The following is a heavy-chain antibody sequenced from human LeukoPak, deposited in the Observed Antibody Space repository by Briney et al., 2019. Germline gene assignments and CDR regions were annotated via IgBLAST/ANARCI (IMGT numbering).Heavy chain of an antibody. CDR3: ARGSFTGTGTPYYYYMDV. J-gene: IGHJ6*03. V-gene: IGHV3-7*01. D-gene: IGHD1-7*01. Sequence: PGGSLRLSCAASGFTFSSYWMSWVRQAPGKGLEWVANINQNGSEKYYVDSVKGRFTISRDNAKNSLYLQMNSLRAEDTAVYYCARGSFTGTGTPYYYYMDVWGKGTTVTVSS. CDR2: INQNGSEK. CDR1: GFTFSSYW.